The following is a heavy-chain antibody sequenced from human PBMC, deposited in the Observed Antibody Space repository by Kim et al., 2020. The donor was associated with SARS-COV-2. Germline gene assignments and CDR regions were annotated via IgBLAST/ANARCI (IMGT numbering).Heavy chain of an antibody. Sequence: GGSLRLSCAASGFTFSSYSMNWVRQAPGKGLEWVSSISSSSSYIYYADSVKGRFTISRDNAKNSLYLQMNSLRAEDTAVYYCARRITMVRGVTFPSYYFDYWGQGTLVTVSS. CDR1: GFTFSSYS. CDR2: ISSSSSYI. J-gene: IGHJ4*02. CDR3: ARRITMVRGVTFPSYYFDY. V-gene: IGHV3-21*01. D-gene: IGHD3-10*01.